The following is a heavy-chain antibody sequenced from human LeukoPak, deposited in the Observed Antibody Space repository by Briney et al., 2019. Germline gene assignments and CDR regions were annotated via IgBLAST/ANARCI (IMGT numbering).Heavy chain of an antibody. CDR1: GFTFSTYA. Sequence: GGSLRLSCAASGFTFSTYAMTWVRQAPGQGLEWVSGISEGGANTYYADSVKGRFTISRDNSKNMLYLQMNSLRDEDTAVYYCAKAMGGVVVTAVFDYWGQGTLVTVSS. CDR2: ISEGGANT. CDR3: AKAMGGVVVTAVFDY. J-gene: IGHJ4*02. V-gene: IGHV3-23*01. D-gene: IGHD2-21*02.